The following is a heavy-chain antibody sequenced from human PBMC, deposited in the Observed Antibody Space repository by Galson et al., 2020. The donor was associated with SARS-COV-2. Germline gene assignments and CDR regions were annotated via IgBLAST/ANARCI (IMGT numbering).Heavy chain of an antibody. CDR3: AKEVST. V-gene: IGHV3-30*02. CDR2: IRNDGSDK. Sequence: GGPLRLPCTAPGFTFSDYRMHWVRQAPGKGLEWVPFIRNDGSDKYYADSVKGRFTISRDSSKSTLYLQMNSLRPDDTAVYYCAKEVSTGGQGTLVTVSS. J-gene: IGHJ4*02. D-gene: IGHD4-4*01. CDR1: GFTFSDYR.